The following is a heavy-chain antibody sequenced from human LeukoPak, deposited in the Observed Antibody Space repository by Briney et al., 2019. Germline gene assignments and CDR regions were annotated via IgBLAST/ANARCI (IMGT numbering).Heavy chain of an antibody. CDR1: GFIFSSYP. D-gene: IGHD1-14*01. V-gene: IGHV3-23*01. Sequence: GGSLRLSCAASGFIFSSYPMSWVRQAPGKGLEWVSTISGSGGSTYYADSVRGRFTISRDNSKNTLYLQMNSLRAEDTAVYYCARSETAADIWGQGTMVTVSS. CDR2: ISGSGGST. J-gene: IGHJ3*02. CDR3: ARSETAADI.